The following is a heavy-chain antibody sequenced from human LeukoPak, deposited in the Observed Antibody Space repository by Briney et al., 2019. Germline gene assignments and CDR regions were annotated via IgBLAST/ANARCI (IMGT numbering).Heavy chain of an antibody. CDR2: IYTSGST. V-gene: IGHV4-61*02. CDR1: GGSISSGSYY. D-gene: IGHD7-27*01. J-gene: IGHJ2*01. CDR3: ASLRWGSVHWYFDL. Sequence: PSETLSLTCTVSGGSISSGSYYWSWIRQPAGKGLEWIGRIYTSGSTNYNPSLKSRVTISVDTSKNQFSLKLSSVTAADTAVYYCASLRWGSVHWYFDLWGRGTLVTVSS.